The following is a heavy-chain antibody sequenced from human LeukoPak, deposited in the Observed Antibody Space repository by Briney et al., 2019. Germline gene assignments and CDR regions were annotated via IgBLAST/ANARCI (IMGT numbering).Heavy chain of an antibody. V-gene: IGHV4-59*01. CDR2: IYYSGST. J-gene: IGHJ6*03. Sequence: SETLSLTCTVSAGSISSYYWSWIRQPPGKGLEWIGYIYYSGSTNYNPTLKSRVTISVDTSKNQFSLKLSSVTAADTAVYYCARSPYDILTGWALGHMDVRGKGTTVTVSS. CDR3: ARSPYDILTGWALGHMDV. D-gene: IGHD3-9*01. CDR1: AGSISSYY.